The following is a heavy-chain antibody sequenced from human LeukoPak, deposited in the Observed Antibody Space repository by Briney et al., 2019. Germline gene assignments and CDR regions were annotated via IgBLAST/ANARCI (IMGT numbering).Heavy chain of an antibody. J-gene: IGHJ4*02. V-gene: IGHV3-23*01. CDR3: AKEVDIVLMVYAMTVDY. Sequence: GGSLRLSCAASGFTFSSYAMSWVRQAPGKGLEWVSAISGSGGSTYYADSVKGRFTISRDNSKNTLYLQMNSLRAEDTAVYYCAKEVDIVLMVYAMTVDYWGQGTLVTVSS. CDR2: ISGSGGST. D-gene: IGHD2-8*01. CDR1: GFTFSSYA.